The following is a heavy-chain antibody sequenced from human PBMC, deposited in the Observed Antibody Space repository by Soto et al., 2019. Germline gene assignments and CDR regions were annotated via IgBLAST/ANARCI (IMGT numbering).Heavy chain of an antibody. V-gene: IGHV1-69*12. D-gene: IGHD6-6*01. J-gene: IGHJ4*02. Sequence: QVQLVQSGAEVKKPGSSVKVSCKASGGTFSSYAISWVRQAPGQGLEWMGGIIPIFGTANYAQKFQGRVTITADESTSKAYMELSSLRSEDTAVYYCARDREVEYTQGYGHGYFDYWGQGTLVTVSS. CDR3: ARDREVEYTQGYGHGYFDY. CDR2: IIPIFGTA. CDR1: GGTFSSYA.